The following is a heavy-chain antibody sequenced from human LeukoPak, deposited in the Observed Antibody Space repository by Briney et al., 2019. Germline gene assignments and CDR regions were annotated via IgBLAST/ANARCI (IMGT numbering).Heavy chain of an antibody. CDR3: ARDSSLTAVPLDY. CDR1: GGSFSGYY. CDR2: IYYSGSI. D-gene: IGHD4-17*01. Sequence: SETLSLTCAVYGGSFSGYYWSWIRQPPGKGLEWIGYIYYSGSINYNPSLKSRVTISVDTSKNQFSLKLSSVTAADTAVYFCARDSSLTAVPLDYWGRGTLVTVSS. J-gene: IGHJ4*02. V-gene: IGHV4-59*12.